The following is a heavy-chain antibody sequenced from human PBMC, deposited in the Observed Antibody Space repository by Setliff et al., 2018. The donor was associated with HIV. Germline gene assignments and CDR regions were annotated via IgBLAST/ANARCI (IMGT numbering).Heavy chain of an antibody. J-gene: IGHJ5*02. CDR3: ARRIDDSGSFPDKNWFDT. V-gene: IGHV4-4*09. Sequence: PSETLSLTCTVSGDSISSYSWNWIRQSPGGGLEWIGFIFSSGSTKYNPSLQSRVTMSIDTSKNQFSLRLTSVTAADTAVYYCARRIDDSGSFPDKNWFDTWGQGSLVTVLL. CDR1: GDSISSYS. D-gene: IGHD3-10*01. CDR2: IFSSGST.